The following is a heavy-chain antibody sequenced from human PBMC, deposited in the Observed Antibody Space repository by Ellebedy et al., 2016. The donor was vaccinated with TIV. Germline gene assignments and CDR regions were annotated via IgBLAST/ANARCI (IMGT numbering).Heavy chain of an antibody. J-gene: IGHJ3*02. V-gene: IGHV1-69*13. CDR3: ARNSDVVLVPSAYASSFDI. CDR1: GGTFGNHP. Sequence: SVKVSCKASGGTFGNHPLSWVRQAPGQGLEWVGRIIPMFGVTDTAQMLQARLTITADESTSTAHMELSSLRPEDTAVYYCARNSDVVLVPSAYASSFDIWGQGTMVTVSS. CDR2: IIPMFGVT. D-gene: IGHD2-2*01.